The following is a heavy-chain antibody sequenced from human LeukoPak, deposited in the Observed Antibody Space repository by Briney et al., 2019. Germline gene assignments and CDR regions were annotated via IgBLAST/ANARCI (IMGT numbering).Heavy chain of an antibody. J-gene: IGHJ5*02. CDR2: IIPIFGTA. D-gene: IGHD5-18*01. V-gene: IGHV1-69*06. Sequence: SVKVSCKASGGTFSSYAISWVRQAPGQGLEWMGGIIPIFGTANYAQKFQGRVTITADKSTSTAYMELSSLRSEDTAVYYCARGYSHANWFDPWGQGTLVTVSS. CDR1: GGTFSSYA. CDR3: ARGYSHANWFDP.